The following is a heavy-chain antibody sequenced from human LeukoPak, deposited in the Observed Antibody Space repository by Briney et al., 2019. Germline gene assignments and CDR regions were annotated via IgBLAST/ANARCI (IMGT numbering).Heavy chain of an antibody. Sequence: ASVTVSCKASGYTFTGYYMHWVRQAPGQGLEWMGWINPNSGGTNYAQKFQGRVTMTRDTSISTAYMELSRLRSDDTAVYYCAREWYSISPYALLGAFDIWGQGTMVTVSS. J-gene: IGHJ3*02. CDR3: AREWYSISPYALLGAFDI. V-gene: IGHV1-2*02. CDR1: GYTFTGYY. D-gene: IGHD4-11*01. CDR2: INPNSGGT.